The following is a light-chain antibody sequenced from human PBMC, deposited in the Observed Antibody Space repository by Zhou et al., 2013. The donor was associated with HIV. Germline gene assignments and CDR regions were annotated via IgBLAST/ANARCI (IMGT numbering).Light chain of an antibody. V-gene: IGLV1-40*01. CDR2: GNS. CDR1: SSNIGAGYD. CDR3: SSYTSRSTLL. Sequence: QSVLTQPPSVSGAPGQRVTISCTGSSSNIGAGYDVHWYQQLPGTAPKLLIYGNSNRPSGVPDRFSGSKSGTSASLTISGLQAEDESDYYCSSYTSRSTLLFGGGTKVTVL. J-gene: IGLJ2*01.